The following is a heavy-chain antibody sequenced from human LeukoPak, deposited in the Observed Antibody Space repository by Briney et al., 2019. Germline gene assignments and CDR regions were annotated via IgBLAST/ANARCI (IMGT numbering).Heavy chain of an antibody. Sequence: PGGSLRLSCAASGFTFSDYYMSWIRQAPGKGLEWVSGISRNSDSVGYAGSVKGRFTISRDNAKSSLSLQMNSLRAEDTAVYYCVKVDSNSWYLGFDYWGQGTLVTVSS. CDR2: ISRNSDSV. D-gene: IGHD6-13*01. CDR3: VKVDSNSWYLGFDY. CDR1: GFTFSDYY. J-gene: IGHJ4*02. V-gene: IGHV3-9*01.